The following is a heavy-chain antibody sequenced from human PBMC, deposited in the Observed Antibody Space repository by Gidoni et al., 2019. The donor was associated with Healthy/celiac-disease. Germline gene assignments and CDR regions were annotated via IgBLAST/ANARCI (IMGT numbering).Heavy chain of an antibody. Sequence: QVQLVQSGAEVKKPGASVKVSCKSSGYTFTSYYMHWLRQAPGQGLEWMGIINPSGGRTSYEKKCQGRVTMTRETSTSTGYMELSSLRSEDTAVYYCARDLFRGSSLRGMDVWGQGTTVTVSS. J-gene: IGHJ6*02. CDR3: ARDLFRGSSLRGMDV. CDR1: GYTFTSYY. D-gene: IGHD6-13*01. CDR2: INPSGGRT. V-gene: IGHV1-46*03.